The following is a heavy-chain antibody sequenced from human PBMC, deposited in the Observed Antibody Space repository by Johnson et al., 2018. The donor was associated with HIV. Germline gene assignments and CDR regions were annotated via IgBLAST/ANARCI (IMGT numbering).Heavy chain of an antibody. D-gene: IGHD3-22*01. V-gene: IGHV3-13*01. Sequence: DVYLVESGGGVVKPGRSLRLSCAASGFTFSSYDMHWVRQATGKGLEWVSAIGTAGDTYYPGSVKGRFTISRENAKNSLYLQMNSLRAGDTAVYYCARATTYYYDSRQDAFDIWGQGTTVTVSS. J-gene: IGHJ3*02. CDR3: ARATTYYYDSRQDAFDI. CDR2: IGTAGDT. CDR1: GFTFSSYD.